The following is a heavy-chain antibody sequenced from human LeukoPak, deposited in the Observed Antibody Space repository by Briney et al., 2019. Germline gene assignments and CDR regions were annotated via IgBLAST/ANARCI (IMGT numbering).Heavy chain of an antibody. D-gene: IGHD1-26*01. V-gene: IGHV3-49*04. Sequence: QSGGSLRLSCTASGFTFGDYAMSWVRQAPGKGLEWVGFIRSKAYGGTTEYAASVKGRFTISRDDSKSIAYLQMNSLKTEDTAVYYRTRVGREPYWGQGTLVTVSS. CDR2: IRSKAYGGTT. J-gene: IGHJ4*02. CDR1: GFTFGDYA. CDR3: TRVGREPY.